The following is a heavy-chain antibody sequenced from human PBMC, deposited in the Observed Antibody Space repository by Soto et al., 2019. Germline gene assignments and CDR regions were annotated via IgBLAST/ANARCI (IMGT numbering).Heavy chain of an antibody. Sequence: SETLSLTCTVSGGSISGYYWSWIRQPPGKGLEWIGYIYYSGSTNYNPSLKSRVTISVDTSKNQFSLKLSSVTAADTAVYYCARTPRYCSGGSCFQNWFDPWGQGTLVTVSS. CDR3: ARTPRYCSGGSCFQNWFDP. CDR2: IYYSGST. V-gene: IGHV4-59*08. D-gene: IGHD2-15*01. CDR1: GGSISGYY. J-gene: IGHJ5*02.